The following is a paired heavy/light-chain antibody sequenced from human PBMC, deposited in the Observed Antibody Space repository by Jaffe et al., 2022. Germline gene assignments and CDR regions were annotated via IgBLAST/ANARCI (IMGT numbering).Heavy chain of an antibody. D-gene: IGHD6-19*01. V-gene: IGHV4-38-2*02. CDR1: GYSITSGYY. J-gene: IGHJ4*02. CDR2: IYHSGSSGNT. Sequence: QVQLQESGPGLVKPSETLSLTCTVSGYSITSGYYWGWIRQPPGKGLEWIGSIYHSGSSGNTYYNSSLKSRVTISVDTSKNQFSLKLSSVTAADTAVYYCARLGDNSGWSYFDYWGQGILVTVSS. CDR3: ARLGDNSGWSYFDY.
Light chain of an antibody. CDR1: QTVSTY. CDR2: DAS. V-gene: IGKV3-11*01. J-gene: IGKJ2*01. Sequence: EIVLTQSPATLSLSPGERATLSCRASQTVSTYLAWYQQKPGQAPRLLIYDASNRATGIPARFSGGGSGTDFTLTISSLEPEDFAVYYCQQRSNWPPTFGQGTKLEIK. CDR3: QQRSNWPPT.